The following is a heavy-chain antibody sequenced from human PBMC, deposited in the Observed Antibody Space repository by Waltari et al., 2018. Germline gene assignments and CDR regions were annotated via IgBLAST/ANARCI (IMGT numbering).Heavy chain of an antibody. D-gene: IGHD2-21*02. Sequence: QVLLQESGPGLVKPSETLSLTCTVSGASINNYYWNWIRQPAGKTLEWIGRVHVSGVTNYNPALQSRVTVSVDTSKIQFSLRLNSLTAADTAVYYCVKAGDFEDYFDSWGQGTLVTVSS. CDR1: GASINNYY. CDR3: VKAGDFEDYFDS. J-gene: IGHJ4*02. V-gene: IGHV4-4*07. CDR2: VHVSGVT.